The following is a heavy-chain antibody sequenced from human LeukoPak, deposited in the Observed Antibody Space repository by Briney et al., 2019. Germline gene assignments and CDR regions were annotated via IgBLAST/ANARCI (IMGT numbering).Heavy chain of an antibody. D-gene: IGHD4-11*01. J-gene: IGHJ4*02. CDR1: GFTFGDYS. CDR2: IWSDSTNM. CDR3: TKDAQRGFDYSNSFQF. Sequence: PGGSLRLSCTASGFTFGDYSMSWVRQAPGRGLEWVAAIWSDSTNMFYAQSVKGRFIIERDDYQNTVYLEMSSLRAEDTAVYYCTKDAQRGFDYSNSFQFWGQGSLVTVSS. V-gene: IGHV3-33*06.